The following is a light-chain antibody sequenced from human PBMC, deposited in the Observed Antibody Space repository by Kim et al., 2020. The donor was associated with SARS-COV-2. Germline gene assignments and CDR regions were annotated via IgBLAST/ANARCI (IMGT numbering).Light chain of an antibody. J-gene: IGLJ3*02. CDR3: SALDSSLSVGV. CDR1: SNIVGNQG. Sequence: QTATLTCTGNSNIVGNQGAAWLQQHQGHPPKLLSYRNNNRPSGISERFSASRSGNTASLTITGLQPEDEADYYCSALDSSLSVGVFGGGTQLTVL. CDR2: RNN. V-gene: IGLV10-54*02.